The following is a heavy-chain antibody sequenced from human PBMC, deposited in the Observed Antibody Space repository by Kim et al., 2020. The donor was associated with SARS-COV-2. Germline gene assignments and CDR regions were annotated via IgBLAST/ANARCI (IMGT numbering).Heavy chain of an antibody. V-gene: IGHV4-34*01. CDR2: INHSGST. D-gene: IGHD1-1*01. Sequence: SETLSLTCAVYGGSFSGYYWSWIRQPPGKGLEWIGEINHSGSTNYNPSLKSRVTISVDTSKNQFSLKLSSVTAADTAVYYCAREATSWFDPWGQGTLVT. J-gene: IGHJ5*02. CDR1: GGSFSGYY. CDR3: AREATSWFDP.